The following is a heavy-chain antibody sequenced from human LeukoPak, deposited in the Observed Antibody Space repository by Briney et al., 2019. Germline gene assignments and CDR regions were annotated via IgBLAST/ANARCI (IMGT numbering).Heavy chain of an antibody. Sequence: GASVKVSCKASGYTFTSYDINWVRQATGQGLEWMGWMNPNSGNTGYAQKFQGRVTMTRNTSISTAYMELSSLRSEDTAVYYCARTVAGINYFDYWGQGTLVTVSS. V-gene: IGHV1-8*01. D-gene: IGHD6-19*01. CDR3: ARTVAGINYFDY. CDR1: GYTFTSYD. J-gene: IGHJ4*02. CDR2: MNPNSGNT.